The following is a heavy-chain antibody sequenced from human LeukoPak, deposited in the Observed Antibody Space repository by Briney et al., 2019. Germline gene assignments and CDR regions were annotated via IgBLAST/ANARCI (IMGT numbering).Heavy chain of an antibody. CDR2: INHSGST. Sequence: SETLSLTCAVYGGSFSGYYWSWIRQPPGKGLEWIGEINHSGSTNYNPSLKSRVTISVDTSKNQFSLKLSSVTAADTAVYYCARRGYDYWGQGTLVTVSS. D-gene: IGHD5-18*01. CDR1: GGSFSGYY. J-gene: IGHJ4*02. CDR3: ARRGYDY. V-gene: IGHV4-34*01.